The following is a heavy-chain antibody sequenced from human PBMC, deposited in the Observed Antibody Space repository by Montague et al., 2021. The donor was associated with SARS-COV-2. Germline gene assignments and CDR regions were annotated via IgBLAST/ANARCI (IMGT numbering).Heavy chain of an antibody. CDR2: FSISGETT. J-gene: IGHJ4*02. D-gene: IGHD3-22*01. V-gene: IGHV3-23*01. CDR3: ATSLGVSTNDDF. CDR1: GFPFSNKP. Sequence: SLRLSCAASGFPFSNKPMSWVRQAPGKGLEWVSAFSISGETTYYADSVKGRFTMSRDNSKNTLYLQMNSLRAEDTAVYYCATSLGVSTNDDFWGQGTLVTGSP.